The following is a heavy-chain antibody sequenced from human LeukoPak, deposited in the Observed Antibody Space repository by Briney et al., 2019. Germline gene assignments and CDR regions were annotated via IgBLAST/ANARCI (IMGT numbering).Heavy chain of an antibody. CDR3: ARAMVRGVIISY. D-gene: IGHD3-10*01. J-gene: IGHJ4*02. V-gene: IGHV1-18*01. CDR2: ISAYNGNT. Sequence: ASVKVSCKASGYTFTSYGISWVRQAPGQGLEWMGWISAYNGNTNYAQKLQGRVTMTTDTSTSTVYMELSSLRSEDTAVYYCARAMVRGVIISYWGQGTLVTVSS. CDR1: GYTFTSYG.